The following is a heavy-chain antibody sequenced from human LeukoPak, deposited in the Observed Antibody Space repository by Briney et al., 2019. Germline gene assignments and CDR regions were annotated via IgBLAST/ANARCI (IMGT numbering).Heavy chain of an antibody. J-gene: IGHJ4*02. D-gene: IGHD3-10*01. CDR3: AKTPKIRGVSNFDY. CDR1: GFTFSSYA. CDR2: ISGSGGST. Sequence: GGSLRLSCAASGFTFSSYAVSWVRQAPGKGLEWVSGISGSGGSTYYADSVKGRFTISRDNSKNTLYLQMNRLRTEDTAVYYCAKTPKIRGVSNFDYWGQGTLVTVSS. V-gene: IGHV3-23*01.